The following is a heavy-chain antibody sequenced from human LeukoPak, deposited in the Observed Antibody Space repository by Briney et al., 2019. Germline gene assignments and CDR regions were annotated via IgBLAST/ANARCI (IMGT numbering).Heavy chain of an antibody. D-gene: IGHD6-13*01. CDR2: INHSGST. Sequence: TSETLSLTCAVYGVSFSGYYWSWIRQPPGKGLEWIGEINHSGSTNYNPSLKSRVTISVDTSKNQFSLKLSSVTAADTAVYYCARGTSSGYYNWFDPWGQGTLVTVSS. J-gene: IGHJ5*02. CDR3: ARGTSSGYYNWFDP. V-gene: IGHV4-34*01. CDR1: GVSFSGYY.